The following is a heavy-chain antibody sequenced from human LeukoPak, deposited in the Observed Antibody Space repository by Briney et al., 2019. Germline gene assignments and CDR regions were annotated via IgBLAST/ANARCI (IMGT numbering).Heavy chain of an antibody. CDR1: GFTFSSYA. D-gene: IGHD3-22*01. J-gene: IGHJ1*01. CDR2: ISYDGSNK. V-gene: IGHV3-30*04. CDR3: ARGSAYYYDSSGYLREYFQH. Sequence: ERSLRLSCAASGFTFSSYAMHWVRQAPGKGLEWVAVISYDGSNKYYADSVKGRFTISRDNSKNTLYLQMNSLRAEDTAVYYCARGSAYYYDSSGYLREYFQHWGQGTPVTVSS.